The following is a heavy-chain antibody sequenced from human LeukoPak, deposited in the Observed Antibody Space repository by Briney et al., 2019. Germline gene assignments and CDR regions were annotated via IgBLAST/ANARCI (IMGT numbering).Heavy chain of an antibody. Sequence: PGPALVKPTRTLTLTCTCSGFSLSTSGMYVSWIRQPPGKALEWLARIDWDDAKYYSTSLKTRLTISKDTSKNQVVLTMTNMDPVDTATYYCARENNYGYDYWGQGTLVTVSS. J-gene: IGHJ4*02. CDR3: ARENNYGYDY. CDR1: GFSLSTSGMY. D-gene: IGHD5-18*01. V-gene: IGHV2-70*11. CDR2: IDWDDAK.